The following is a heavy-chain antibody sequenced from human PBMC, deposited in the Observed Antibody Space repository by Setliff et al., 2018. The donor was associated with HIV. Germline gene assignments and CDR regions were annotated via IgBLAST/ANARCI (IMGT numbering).Heavy chain of an antibody. J-gene: IGHJ4*02. CDR3: ARDPTVGSPDYFDL. CDR2: ISDSGGST. V-gene: IGHV3-23*01. D-gene: IGHD1-26*01. CDR1: GFTFSSYM. Sequence: HPGGSLRLSCAASGFTFSSYMMNWVRQAPGKGLEWVSGISDSGGSTYYADSVKGRFTISRDNSKNTLNLQMNSLRVEDTAVYYCARDPTVGSPDYFDLWGQGTLVTVS.